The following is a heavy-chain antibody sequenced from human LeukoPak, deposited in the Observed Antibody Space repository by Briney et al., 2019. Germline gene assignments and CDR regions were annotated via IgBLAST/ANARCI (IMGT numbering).Heavy chain of an antibody. V-gene: IGHV3-30*01. Sequence: PGGSLRLSCAASGFTFSSYAMHWVRQAPGKGLEWVAVISYDGSNKYYADSVKGRFTISRDNSKNTLYLQMNSLRAEDTAVYYCARDGSSSWYYYMDVWGKGTTVTVSS. CDR3: ARDGSSSWYYYMDV. D-gene: IGHD6-13*01. CDR2: ISYDGSNK. CDR1: GFTFSSYA. J-gene: IGHJ6*03.